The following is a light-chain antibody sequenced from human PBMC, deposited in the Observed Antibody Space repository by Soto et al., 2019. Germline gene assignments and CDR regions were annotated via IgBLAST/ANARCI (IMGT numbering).Light chain of an antibody. CDR1: QSISSY. V-gene: IGKV3-11*01. J-gene: IGKJ2*01. CDR2: DAS. Sequence: EIVLTQSPATLSLSPGERATLSCRASQSISSYLAWYQQKPGQAPRLLFYDASIRAAGIPARFSGSGSGTDFTLTISSLERGDLAVDYCQQRSDWPRTFGRGTKLEIK. CDR3: QQRSDWPRT.